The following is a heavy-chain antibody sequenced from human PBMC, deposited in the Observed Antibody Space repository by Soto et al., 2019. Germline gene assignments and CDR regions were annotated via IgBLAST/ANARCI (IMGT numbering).Heavy chain of an antibody. J-gene: IGHJ6*02. CDR2: IYYTGST. V-gene: IGHV4-59*01. Sequence: SETLSLTCTVSGGSISSYYWTWIRQSPGKELEWIGYIYYTGSTKYNPSLESRVTISIDTSKNQFSLNLRSVTAADTAVYYCERAPAPGTYYYGMDVWGQGTTVTVSS. CDR1: GGSISSYY. D-gene: IGHD3-10*01. CDR3: ERAPAPGTYYYGMDV.